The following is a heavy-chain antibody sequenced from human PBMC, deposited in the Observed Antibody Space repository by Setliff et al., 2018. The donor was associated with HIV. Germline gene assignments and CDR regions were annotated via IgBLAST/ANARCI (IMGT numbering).Heavy chain of an antibody. CDR3: ARMQAYYNFWRSTYYFDY. V-gene: IGHV1-18*01. CDR2: ISAYNGNT. Sequence: GASVKVSCKASGYTFSSFGISWVRQAPGQGLEWMGWISAYNGNTKSAQNLQGRVTMTTDTSTTAVSMELTNLRSDDTAVYFCARMQAYYNFWRSTYYFDYWGQGTPVTVSS. J-gene: IGHJ4*02. CDR1: GYTFSSFG. D-gene: IGHD3-3*01.